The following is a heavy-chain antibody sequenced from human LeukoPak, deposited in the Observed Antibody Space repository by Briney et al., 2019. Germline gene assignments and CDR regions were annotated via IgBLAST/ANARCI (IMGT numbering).Heavy chain of an antibody. Sequence: GGSLRLSCAASGFTFSSYDMSWVRQAPGKGLEWVSDISGSGGRTHYADPVKGRFTISRDNSKNTLYLQMNSLRAEDTAVYYCAKDRAYYDSSGLFDYWGQGTLVTVSS. V-gene: IGHV3-23*01. CDR1: GFTFSSYD. J-gene: IGHJ4*02. CDR3: AKDRAYYDSSGLFDY. CDR2: ISGSGGRT. D-gene: IGHD3-22*01.